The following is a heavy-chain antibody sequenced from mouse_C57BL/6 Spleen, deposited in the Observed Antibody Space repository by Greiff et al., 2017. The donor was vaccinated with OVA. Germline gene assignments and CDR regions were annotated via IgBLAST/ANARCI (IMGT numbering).Heavy chain of an antibody. CDR2: ISYDGSN. D-gene: IGHD2-3*01. V-gene: IGHV3-6*01. CDR1: GYSITSGYY. J-gene: IGHJ1*03. CDR3: ARGGYDGYYWYFDV. Sequence: EVKLMESGPGLVKPSQSLSLTCSVTGYSITSGYYWNWIRQFPGNKLEWMGYISYDGSNNYNPSLKNRISITRDTSKNQFFLKLNSVTTEDTATYYCARGGYDGYYWYFDVWGTGTTVTVSS.